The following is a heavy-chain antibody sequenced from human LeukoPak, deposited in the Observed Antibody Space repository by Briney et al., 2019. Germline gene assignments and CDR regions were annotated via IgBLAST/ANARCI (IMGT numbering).Heavy chain of an antibody. Sequence: GGSLRLSCAASGFTFSSYAMSWVRQAPGKGLEWVSAISGSGGSTYYADSVKGRFTISRDNSKNTLYLQMNSLRAEDTAVYYCAKDLYYYDSSGYYLEPSSLDYWGQGTLVTVSS. J-gene: IGHJ4*02. CDR2: ISGSGGST. CDR3: AKDLYYYDSSGYYLEPSSLDY. CDR1: GFTFSSYA. V-gene: IGHV3-23*01. D-gene: IGHD3-22*01.